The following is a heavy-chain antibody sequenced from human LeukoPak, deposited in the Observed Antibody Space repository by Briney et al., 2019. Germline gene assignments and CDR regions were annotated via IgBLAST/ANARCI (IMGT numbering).Heavy chain of an antibody. CDR3: AKDMHGGIAAAGYYFDY. CDR2: IKQDGSEI. CDR1: GFTFSSYW. Sequence: GGSLRLSCAASGFTFSSYWMSWIRQAPGKGLEWVANIKQDGSEIYYVDSVKGRFTISRDNAKNSLSLQMNSLRAEDTAVYYCAKDMHGGIAAAGYYFDYWGQGTLVTVSS. D-gene: IGHD6-13*01. J-gene: IGHJ4*02. V-gene: IGHV3-7*01.